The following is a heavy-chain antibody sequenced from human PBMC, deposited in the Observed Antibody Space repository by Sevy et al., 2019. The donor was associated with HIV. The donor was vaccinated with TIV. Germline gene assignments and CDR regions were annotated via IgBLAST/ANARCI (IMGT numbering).Heavy chain of an antibody. CDR3: ARAPPVRSGDDSLNWFAP. V-gene: IGHV4-59*01. CDR2: IHYTGNT. CDR1: GGSISAYY. J-gene: IGHJ5*02. D-gene: IGHD5-12*01. Sequence: SETLSLTCTVSGGSISAYYWSWIRQPPGKGLEWIGYIHYTGNTKYNPSLGSRVTISVDTSKNQFPLKLSSVTAADTAIYYGARAPPVRSGDDSLNWFAPWGQGTLVTVSS.